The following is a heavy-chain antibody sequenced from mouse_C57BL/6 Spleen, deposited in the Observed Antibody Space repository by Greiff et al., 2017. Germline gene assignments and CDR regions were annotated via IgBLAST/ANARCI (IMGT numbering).Heavy chain of an antibody. D-gene: IGHD1-1*01. J-gene: IGHJ2*01. CDR2: IYPRDGST. CDR3: ARDYYGSSPYFDY. V-gene: IGHV1-78*01. Sequence: VQLQQSDAELVKPGASVKISCMVSGYTFADPTIHWMKQRPEQGLEWIGYIYPRDGSTKYNEKFKGKATLTADKSSSTAYMQLKSLTSEDSAVYCCARDYYGSSPYFDYWGQGTTLTVSS. CDR1: GYTFADPT.